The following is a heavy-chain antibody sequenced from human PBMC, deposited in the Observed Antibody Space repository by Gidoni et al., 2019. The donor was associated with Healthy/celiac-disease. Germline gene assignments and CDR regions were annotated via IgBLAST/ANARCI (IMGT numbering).Heavy chain of an antibody. Sequence: QVQLQESGPGLVKPSETLSLTCTVSGGSISSYYWSWIRQPPGKGLEWIGYIYYSGSTNYNPSLKSRVTISVDTSKNQFSLKLSSVTAADTAVYYCARNYLEGVFDIWGQGTMVTVSS. D-gene: IGHD1-7*01. CDR3: ARNYLEGVFDI. CDR2: IYYSGST. V-gene: IGHV4-59*01. J-gene: IGHJ3*02. CDR1: GGSISSYY.